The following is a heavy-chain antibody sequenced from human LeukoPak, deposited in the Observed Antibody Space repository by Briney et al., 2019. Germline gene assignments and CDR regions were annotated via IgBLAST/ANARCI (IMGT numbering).Heavy chain of an antibody. CDR1: GGSISPYY. Sequence: SETLSLTCTVSGGSISPYYWSWIRQPPGKGLEWIGCVYHSGSTDYNPSLKSRVTISVDTSKNQFSLKLSSVTAADTAVYYCANLRRYDSSGYYSDYWGQGTLVTVSP. CDR2: VYHSGST. D-gene: IGHD3-22*01. V-gene: IGHV4-59*08. CDR3: ANLRRYDSSGYYSDY. J-gene: IGHJ4*02.